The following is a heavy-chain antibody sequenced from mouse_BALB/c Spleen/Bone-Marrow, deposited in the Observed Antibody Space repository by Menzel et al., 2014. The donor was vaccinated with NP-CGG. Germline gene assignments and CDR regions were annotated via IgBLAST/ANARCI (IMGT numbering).Heavy chain of an antibody. CDR3: ASGNYYYAMDY. Sequence: VKLQESGAELVRPGVSVKISCKGSGYTFTDYAMHWVKQSHAESLEWIGVISTYYGDASYNQKFKGKATMTVDKSSSTAYMELARLTSEDSAIYYCASGNYYYAMDYWGQGTSVTVSS. V-gene: IGHV1S137*01. CDR2: ISTYYGDA. J-gene: IGHJ4*01. CDR1: GYTFTDYA. D-gene: IGHD2-1*01.